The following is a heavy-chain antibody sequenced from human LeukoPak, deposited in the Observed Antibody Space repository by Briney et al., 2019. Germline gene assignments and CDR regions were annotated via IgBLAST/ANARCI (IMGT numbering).Heavy chain of an antibody. CDR3: ARHGYCSSTSCYPDY. Sequence: SETLSLTCSVSGDSISSSYYWGWIRQPPGKGLEWIGIIHYSGSTDYNPPLKSRVIISVDTSKNQFSLKLRFVTAADTAVYSCARHGYCSSTSCYPDYWGQGTLVTVSS. D-gene: IGHD2-2*03. V-gene: IGHV4-39*01. CDR1: GDSISSSYY. J-gene: IGHJ4*02. CDR2: IHYSGST.